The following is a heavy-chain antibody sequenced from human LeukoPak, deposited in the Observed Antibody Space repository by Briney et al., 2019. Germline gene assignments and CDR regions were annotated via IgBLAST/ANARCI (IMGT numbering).Heavy chain of an antibody. CDR2: IKQDGIDK. CDR1: GFTFSSYL. J-gene: IGHJ4*02. Sequence: GGSLRLSCAASGFTFSSYLMTWVRQAPGKGLEWVANIKQDGIDKYYVDSVKGRFTISRDNAKNSLYLQMNSLRAEDTAVYYCARTVYSYGLISYFDYWGQGILVTVSS. V-gene: IGHV3-7*04. D-gene: IGHD5-18*01. CDR3: ARTVYSYGLISYFDY.